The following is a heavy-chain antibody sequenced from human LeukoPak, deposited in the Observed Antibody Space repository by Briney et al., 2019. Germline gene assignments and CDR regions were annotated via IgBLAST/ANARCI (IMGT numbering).Heavy chain of an antibody. Sequence: SETLSLTCTVSGGSISSSSYYWGWIRQPPGKGLEWIGSIYYSGKTYYNASLKSRVTISVDTSKNQFSLKLSSVTAADTAVYYCARDPSSGWYRWFDPWGQGTLVTVSS. J-gene: IGHJ5*02. CDR2: IYYSGKT. D-gene: IGHD6-19*01. CDR1: GGSISSSSYY. V-gene: IGHV4-39*07. CDR3: ARDPSSGWYRWFDP.